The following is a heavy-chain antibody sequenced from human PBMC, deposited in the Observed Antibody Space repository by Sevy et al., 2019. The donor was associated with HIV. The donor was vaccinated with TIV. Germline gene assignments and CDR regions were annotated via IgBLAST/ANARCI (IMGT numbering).Heavy chain of an antibody. D-gene: IGHD6-19*01. V-gene: IGHV3-30-3*01. J-gene: IGHJ4*02. CDR3: AREGGYTSAWSPGNH. CDR1: GFIVSYYA. Sequence: GGSLRLSCAASGFIVSYYAIHWVRQAPGKGLEWVAVISYDGNNIYYGDSVKGRFTISRDNSRNTVYLQMNSLRVEDTAVYYCAREGGYTSAWSPGNHWGQGTLVTVSS. CDR2: ISYDGNNI.